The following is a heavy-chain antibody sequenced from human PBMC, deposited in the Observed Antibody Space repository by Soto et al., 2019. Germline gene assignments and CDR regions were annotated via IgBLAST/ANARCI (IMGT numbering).Heavy chain of an antibody. CDR2: IFYTGTT. CDR3: ARHASF. Sequence: QMQLQESGPGLVKPSETLSLTCTVSNGSIRTTSYNWGWIRQSPGKGLEWVGTIFYTGTTSYNPSLKSRVTITVDTSNNQFSLKLASVTAADTALYYCARHASFWGQGILVVVSS. V-gene: IGHV4-39*01. J-gene: IGHJ4*02. D-gene: IGHD3-16*02. CDR1: NGSIRTTSYN.